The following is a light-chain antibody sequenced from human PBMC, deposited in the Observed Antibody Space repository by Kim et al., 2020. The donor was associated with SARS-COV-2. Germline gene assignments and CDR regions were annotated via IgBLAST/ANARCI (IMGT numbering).Light chain of an antibody. CDR3: QHLGT. V-gene: IGKV1-5*01. J-gene: IGKJ3*01. Sequence: STLSVSVGDSVTITCRASQSISGWLAWYQQKPGKAPKLLIYHASTLQGGVPSRFSGSGSGTEFTLTINNLQPGDFATYYCQHLGTFGLGTKVDIK. CDR1: QSISGW. CDR2: HAS.